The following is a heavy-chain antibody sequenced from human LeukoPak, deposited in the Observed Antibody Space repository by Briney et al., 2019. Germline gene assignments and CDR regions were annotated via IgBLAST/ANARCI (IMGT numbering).Heavy chain of an antibody. CDR3: ARESYGSGTYSNAFDI. V-gene: IGHV4-59*13. J-gene: IGHJ3*02. CDR1: GGSITIYY. CDR2: VYYSGMT. Sequence: SETLSLSCTVSGGSITIYYWRWSRQTPPGGLECIGYVYYSGMTNYNPTLKSRVTMSVDTSKNQFSLTLSSVTAADTAVYYCARESYGSGTYSNAFDIWGPGTMVTVSS. D-gene: IGHD3-10*01.